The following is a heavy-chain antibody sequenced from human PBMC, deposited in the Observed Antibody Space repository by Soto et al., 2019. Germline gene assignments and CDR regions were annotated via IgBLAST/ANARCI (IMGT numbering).Heavy chain of an antibody. CDR2: IYYSGST. Sequence: QLQLQESGPGLVKPSETLSLTCTVSGGSISSSSYYWGWIRQPPGKGLEWIGSIYYSGSTYYNPSLKSRVTISVDTSKNQFSLKLSSVTAADTAVYYCARIVLPSYYYYMDVWGKGTTVTVSS. D-gene: IGHD1-26*01. CDR1: GGSISSSSYY. V-gene: IGHV4-39*01. CDR3: ARIVLPSYYYYMDV. J-gene: IGHJ6*03.